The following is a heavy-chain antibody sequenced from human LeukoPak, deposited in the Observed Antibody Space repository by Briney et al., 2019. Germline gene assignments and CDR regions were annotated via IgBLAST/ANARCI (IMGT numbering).Heavy chain of an antibody. V-gene: IGHV3-7*01. D-gene: IGHD5-18*01. J-gene: IGHJ6*02. CDR3: AREIAGPIQLWYLYYYGMDV. Sequence: GGSLRLSCAASGFTFSSYWMSWVRQAPGKGLEWVANIKQDGSEKYYVDSVKGRFPISRDNAKKSLYLQMNSLRAEDTAVYYCAREIAGPIQLWYLYYYGMDVWGQGTTVTVSS. CDR2: IKQDGSEK. CDR1: GFTFSSYW.